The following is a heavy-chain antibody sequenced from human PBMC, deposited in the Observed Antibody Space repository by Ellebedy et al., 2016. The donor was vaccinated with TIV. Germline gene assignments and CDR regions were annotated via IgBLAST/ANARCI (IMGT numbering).Heavy chain of an antibody. V-gene: IGHV4-39*07. Sequence: SETLSLTCTVSGGSISSSSSYWGWIRQPPGTGLEWIGTIYYSGNTFYNPSLKTRVTISLGTSRNQFSLRLTSVTAADTAVYYCARDRRVGYYFDYWGQGTLVTVSS. CDR3: ARDRRVGYYFDY. CDR1: GGSISSSSSY. D-gene: IGHD3-10*01. CDR2: IYYSGNT. J-gene: IGHJ4*02.